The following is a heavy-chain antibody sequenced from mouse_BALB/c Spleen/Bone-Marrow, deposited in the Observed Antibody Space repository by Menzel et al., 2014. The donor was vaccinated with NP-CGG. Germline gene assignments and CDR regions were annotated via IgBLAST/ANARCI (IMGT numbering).Heavy chain of an antibody. CDR3: ARRTTATGAPFDY. CDR2: IYWDDDK. J-gene: IGHJ2*01. D-gene: IGHD1-2*01. V-gene: IGHV8-12*01. Sequence: QVTLKESGPGILQPSQTLSLTCSFSGFSLSTSGMGVSWIRQPSGKGLEWLANIYWDDDKRYNPSLKRRLTISKDTSXYQLFLKITSVDTADTATYYCARRTTATGAPFDYWGQGTTLTVSS. CDR1: GFSLSTSGMG.